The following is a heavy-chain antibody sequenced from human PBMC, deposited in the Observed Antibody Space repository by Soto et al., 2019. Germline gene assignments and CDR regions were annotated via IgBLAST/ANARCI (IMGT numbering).Heavy chain of an antibody. V-gene: IGHV1-2*02. CDR1: GYTFTGYY. CDR3: AREWELHAVYHYYGMDV. J-gene: IGHJ6*02. Sequence: GASVKVSCKASGYTFTGYYMHWVRQAPGQGLEWMGWINPNSGGTNYAQKFQGRVTMTRDTSISTAYMELSRLRSDDTAVYYCAREWELHAVYHYYGMDVWGQGTTVTVSS. CDR2: INPNSGGT. D-gene: IGHD1-26*01.